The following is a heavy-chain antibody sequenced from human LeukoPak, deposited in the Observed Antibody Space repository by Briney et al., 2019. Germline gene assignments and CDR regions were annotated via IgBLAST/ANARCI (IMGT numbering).Heavy chain of an antibody. CDR2: IYYSGST. Sequence: PSETLSLTCTVSGGSITSYYWSWIRQPPGKGLEWIGYIYYSGSTNYNPSLRSRVTISVDTSKNQFSLKLSSVTAADTAVYYCARVMGDYYDSSGYYRRSDVFDIWGQGTMLTVSS. V-gene: IGHV4-59*01. J-gene: IGHJ3*02. CDR3: ARVMGDYYDSSGYYRRSDVFDI. CDR1: GGSITSYY. D-gene: IGHD3-22*01.